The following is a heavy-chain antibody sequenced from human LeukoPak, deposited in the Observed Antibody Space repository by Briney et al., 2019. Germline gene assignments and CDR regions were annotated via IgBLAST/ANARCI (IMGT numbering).Heavy chain of an antibody. J-gene: IGHJ4*02. Sequence: ASVKVSCKASGGTFSSYAISWVRQAPGQGLEWMGIINPSGGSTSYAQKFQGRVTMTRDTSTSTVYMELSSLRSEDTAVYYCARAEGVPAAGTYYFDYWGQGTLVTVSS. CDR1: GGTFSSYA. D-gene: IGHD2-2*01. CDR3: ARAEGVPAAGTYYFDY. CDR2: INPSGGST. V-gene: IGHV1-46*01.